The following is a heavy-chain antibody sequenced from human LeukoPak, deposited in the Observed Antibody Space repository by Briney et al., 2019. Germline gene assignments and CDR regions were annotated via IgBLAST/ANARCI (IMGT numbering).Heavy chain of an antibody. CDR3: ARRETGTTWAHFDN. CDR2: LFSSGVT. D-gene: IGHD1-1*01. J-gene: IGHJ4*02. V-gene: IGHV4-59*08. Sequence: SETLSLTCSVSGGSISGYYWSWIRQPPGKGLEWIGYLFSSGVTNYNPSLKSRLTISVDTSKNQFSLRLTSVTAADTAVYFCARRETGTTWAHFDNWGQGTLVTVSS. CDR1: GGSISGYY.